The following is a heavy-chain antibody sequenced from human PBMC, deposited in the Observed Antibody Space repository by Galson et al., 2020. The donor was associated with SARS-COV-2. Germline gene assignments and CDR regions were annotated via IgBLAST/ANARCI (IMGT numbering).Heavy chain of an antibody. J-gene: IGHJ5*02. CDR3: ARGGARNWFDP. Sequence: GESLKISCAASGFTFSSYGMHWVRQAPGKGLEWVAVISYDGSNKYYADSVKGRFTISRDNSKNTLYLQMNSLRAEDTAVYYCARGGARNWFDPWGQGTLVTVSS. V-gene: IGHV3-30*03. D-gene: IGHD1-26*01. CDR2: ISYDGSNK. CDR1: GFTFSSYG.